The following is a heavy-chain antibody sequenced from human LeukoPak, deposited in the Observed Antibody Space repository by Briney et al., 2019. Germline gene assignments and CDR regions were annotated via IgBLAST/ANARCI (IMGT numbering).Heavy chain of an antibody. D-gene: IGHD6-19*01. CDR3: ARDLGDSRGWYPIDY. Sequence: ASVKVSCKASGCTFTGYYMHWVRQAPGQGLEWMGWINPNSGGTNYAQKFQGRVTMTRDTSISTAYMELSRLRSDDTAVYYCARDLGDSRGWYPIDYWGQGTLVTVSS. CDR2: INPNSGGT. CDR1: GCTFTGYY. J-gene: IGHJ4*02. V-gene: IGHV1-2*02.